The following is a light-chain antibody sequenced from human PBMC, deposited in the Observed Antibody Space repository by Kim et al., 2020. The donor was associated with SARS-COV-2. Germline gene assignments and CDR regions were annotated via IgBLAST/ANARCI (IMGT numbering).Light chain of an antibody. CDR1: RSLVLGDERYY. Sequence: VVLTQSPLSLPVTLGQPASISCRSSRSLVLGDERYYLHVFLQRRDQSPRRLIFKGSTRDCGVPARFSGSVSGTDFTLRIRRVEAEDVEVYYCTEGKVGVTFGQGTQL. J-gene: IGKJ5*01. CDR3: TEGKVGVT. V-gene: IGKV2-30*02. CDR2: KGS.